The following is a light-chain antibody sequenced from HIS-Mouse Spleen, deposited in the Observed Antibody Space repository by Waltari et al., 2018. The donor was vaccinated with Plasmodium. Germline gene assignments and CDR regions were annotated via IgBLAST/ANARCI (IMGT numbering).Light chain of an antibody. V-gene: IGLV3-25*03. CDR2: KDS. CDR3: QSADSSGTPNWV. J-gene: IGLJ3*02. CDR1: ALPKQY. Sequence: SYELTQPPSVSVSPGQTARITCSGDALPKQYAYWYQQKPGQAPVLVIYKDSERPSGIPGRCSGSSSGKTVTLTISGVQAEDEADYYCQSADSSGTPNWVFGGGTKLTVL.